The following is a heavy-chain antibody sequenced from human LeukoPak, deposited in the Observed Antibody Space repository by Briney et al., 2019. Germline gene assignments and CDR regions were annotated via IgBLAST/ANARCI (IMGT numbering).Heavy chain of an antibody. CDR3: AGYYYDSSGYPQPFDY. CDR1: GGSFSGYY. V-gene: IGHV4-34*01. Sequence: SETLSLTCAVYGGSFSGYYWSWIRQPPGKGLEWIGEINHSGSTNYNPSLKSRVTISVDTSKNQFSLKLSSVTAADTAVYYCAGYYYDSSGYPQPFDYWGQGTLVTVSS. D-gene: IGHD3-22*01. CDR2: INHSGST. J-gene: IGHJ4*02.